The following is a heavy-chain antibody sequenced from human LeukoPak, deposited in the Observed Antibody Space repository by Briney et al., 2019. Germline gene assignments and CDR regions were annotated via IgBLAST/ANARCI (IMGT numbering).Heavy chain of an antibody. V-gene: IGHV3-23*01. CDR2: ISGSGGST. J-gene: IGHJ4*02. D-gene: IGHD2/OR15-2a*01. CDR3: AKAKKVQGPGRYFDY. Sequence: GGSLRLSCAASGFTFSSYAMSWVRQAPGKGLEWVSAISGSGGSTYYADSVKGRFTISRDNSKNTLYLQMNSLRAEDTAVCYCAKAKKVQGPGRYFDYWGQGTLVTVSS. CDR1: GFTFSSYA.